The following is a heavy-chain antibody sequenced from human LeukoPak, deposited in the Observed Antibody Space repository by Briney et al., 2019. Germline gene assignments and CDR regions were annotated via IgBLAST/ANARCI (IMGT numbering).Heavy chain of an antibody. Sequence: PGGSLRLSCAASGFIFSDYYMSWIRQAPGKGLEWVSYITGSGTYTNYADSVKGRFTISRDNAKTSLYLQMDSLRAEDTAVYYCARISGSYVFDYWGQGTLVTVSS. V-gene: IGHV3-11*03. CDR2: ITGSGTYT. D-gene: IGHD1-26*01. CDR1: GFIFSDYY. CDR3: ARISGSYVFDY. J-gene: IGHJ4*02.